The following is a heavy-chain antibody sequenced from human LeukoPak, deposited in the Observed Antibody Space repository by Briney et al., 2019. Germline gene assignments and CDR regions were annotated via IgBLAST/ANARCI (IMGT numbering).Heavy chain of an antibody. CDR3: AKDQRITVAGFYYFNY. CDR1: GFSFSSYD. J-gene: IGHJ4*02. Sequence: GGSLRLSCAASGFSFSSYDMSWVRQAPGNGLEWVSSISGGGDTTYYADSVKGRFTISRDNSKNPLHLQMNSLRAEDTAIYYCAKDQRITVAGFYYFNYWGQGSLVTVSS. D-gene: IGHD6-13*01. V-gene: IGHV3-23*01. CDR2: ISGGGDTT.